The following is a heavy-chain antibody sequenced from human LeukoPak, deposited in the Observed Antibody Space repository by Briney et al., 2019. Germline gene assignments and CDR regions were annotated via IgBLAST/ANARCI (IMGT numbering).Heavy chain of an antibody. V-gene: IGHV1-2*04. D-gene: IGHD1-26*01. CDR3: ARAPPYSGSYPYYFDY. Sequence: ASVKVSCKASGYTFTNYYMHWVRQAPGQGLEWMGWINPNSGGTNYAQKFQGWVTMTRDTSISTAYMELSRLRSDDTAVYYCARAPPYSGSYPYYFDYWGQGTLVTVSS. J-gene: IGHJ4*02. CDR2: INPNSGGT. CDR1: GYTFTNYY.